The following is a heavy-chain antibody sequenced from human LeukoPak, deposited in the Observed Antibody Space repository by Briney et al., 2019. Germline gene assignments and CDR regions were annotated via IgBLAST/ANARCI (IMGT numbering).Heavy chain of an antibody. Sequence: SQTLSLTCAISGDSVSSNSVTWNWIRQSPSGGLEWLGRTYYRSTWYNDYAVSVRGRITVNPDTSKNQFYLHLNSVTPEDTAVYYCARRLTQYDCFDPWGQGILVTVSS. CDR3: ARRLTQYDCFDP. J-gene: IGHJ5*02. D-gene: IGHD2-2*01. V-gene: IGHV6-1*01. CDR1: GDSVSSNSVT. CDR2: TYYRSTWYN.